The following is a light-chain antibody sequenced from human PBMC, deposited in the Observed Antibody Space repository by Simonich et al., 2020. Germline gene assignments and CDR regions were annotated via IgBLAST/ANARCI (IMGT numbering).Light chain of an antibody. J-gene: IGKJ4*01. CDR3: QQYDNLPLT. V-gene: IGKV1-33*01. CDR2: AAS. CDR1: QSISSY. Sequence: DIQMTQSPSSLSASVGDRVTITCRASQSISSYLNWYQQKPGKAPKLLIYAASSLQSGVPSRFSGSGSGTDFTFTISSLHPEDIATYYCQQYDNLPLTFGGGTKVEIK.